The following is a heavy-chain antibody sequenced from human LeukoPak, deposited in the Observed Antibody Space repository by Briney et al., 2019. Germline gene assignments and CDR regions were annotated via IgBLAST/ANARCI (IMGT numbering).Heavy chain of an antibody. Sequence: GASVKVSCKASGYTFTSYYMHWVRQAPGQGLEWMGIINPSGGSTSYAQKFQGRVTMTTDTSTSTAYMELRSLRSDDTAVYYCASRGVEGEDYFDYWGQGTLVTVSS. V-gene: IGHV1-46*01. J-gene: IGHJ4*02. CDR1: GYTFTSYY. CDR3: ASRGVEGEDYFDY. CDR2: INPSGGST. D-gene: IGHD1-26*01.